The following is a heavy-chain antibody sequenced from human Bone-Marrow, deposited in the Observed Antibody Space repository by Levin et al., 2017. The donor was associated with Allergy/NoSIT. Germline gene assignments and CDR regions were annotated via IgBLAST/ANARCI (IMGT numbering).Heavy chain of an antibody. D-gene: IGHD1-7*01. CDR2: IKSKTDGGTT. CDR1: GFTFSNAW. V-gene: IGHV3-15*07. CDR3: TTDRSHTRITGTTDSYYYYDDGMDV. J-gene: IGHJ6*02. Sequence: GGSLRLSCAASGFTFSNAWMNWVRQAPGKGLEWVGRIKSKTDGGTTDYAAPVKGRFTISRDDSKNTLYLQMNSLKTEDTAVYYCTTDRSHTRITGTTDSYYYYDDGMDVWGQGTTVTVSS.